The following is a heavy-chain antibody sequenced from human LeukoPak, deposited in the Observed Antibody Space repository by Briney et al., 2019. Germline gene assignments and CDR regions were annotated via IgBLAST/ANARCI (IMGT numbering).Heavy chain of an antibody. V-gene: IGHV3-23*01. J-gene: IGHJ4*02. Sequence: GGSLRLSCAASGFTFSSYAMSWVRQAPGKGLEWVSGIGASGGSTYYADSVKGRFTISRDNSENTLYLQMSSLRAEDTALYYCARDSGYGYNTFPTADYWGQGILVTVSS. CDR3: ARDSGYGYNTFPTADY. CDR2: IGASGGST. D-gene: IGHD5-24*01. CDR1: GFTFSSYA.